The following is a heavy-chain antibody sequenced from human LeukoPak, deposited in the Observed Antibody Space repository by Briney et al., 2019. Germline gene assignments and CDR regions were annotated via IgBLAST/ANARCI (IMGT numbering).Heavy chain of an antibody. CDR1: GGTFSSYA. CDR3: ARDHGYSYGYGSFDY. Sequence: ASVKVSCKASGGTFSSYAISWVRQAPGQGLEWMGIINPSGGSTSYAQKFQGRVTMTRDTSTSTVYMELSSLRSEDTAVYYCARDHGYSYGYGSFDYWGQGTLVTVSS. CDR2: INPSGGST. J-gene: IGHJ4*02. V-gene: IGHV1-46*01. D-gene: IGHD5-18*01.